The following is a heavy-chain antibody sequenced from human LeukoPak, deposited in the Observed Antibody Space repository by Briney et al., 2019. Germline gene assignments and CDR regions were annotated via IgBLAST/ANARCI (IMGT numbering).Heavy chain of an antibody. J-gene: IGHJ4*02. CDR3: ARGSDRRPYYYGSSGYFDY. V-gene: IGHV4-59*10. D-gene: IGHD3-22*01. CDR1: GGSFSGYY. CDR2: IYTSGST. Sequence: SETLSLTCAVYGGSFSGYYWSWIRQPPGKGLEWIGRIYTSGSTNYNPSLKSRVTMSVDTSKNQFSLKLSSVTAADTAVYYCARGSDRRPYYYGSSGYFDYWGQGTLVTVSS.